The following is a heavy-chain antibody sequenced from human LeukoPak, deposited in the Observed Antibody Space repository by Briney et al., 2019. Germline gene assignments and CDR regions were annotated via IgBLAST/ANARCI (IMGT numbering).Heavy chain of an antibody. V-gene: IGHV3-23*01. CDR3: AKGYYDYVWGSYYFDY. CDR2: ISGSGGST. J-gene: IGHJ4*02. Sequence: GGSLRLSCAASGFTFSSYAVSWVRQAPGKGLEWVSAISGSGGSTYYADSVKGRFTISRDNSRDTLYLQMNSLRAEDTAVYYCAKGYYDYVWGSYYFDYWGQGTLVTVSS. CDR1: GFTFSSYA. D-gene: IGHD3-16*01.